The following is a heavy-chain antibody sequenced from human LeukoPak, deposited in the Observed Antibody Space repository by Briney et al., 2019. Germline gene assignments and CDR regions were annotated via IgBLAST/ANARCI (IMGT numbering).Heavy chain of an antibody. V-gene: IGHV4-39*01. CDR2: IYYSGST. CDR1: GGSISSSSYY. D-gene: IGHD3/OR15-3a*01. Sequence: SETLSLTCTVSGGSISSSSYYWGWIRQPPGKGLEWIGSIYYSGSTYYNASLKSQVSISIDTSKNQFSLRLTPGTAADTAVYYWSRQTGLGLFNLPGGQGTLVTVSS. CDR3: SRQTGLGLFNLP. J-gene: IGHJ4*02.